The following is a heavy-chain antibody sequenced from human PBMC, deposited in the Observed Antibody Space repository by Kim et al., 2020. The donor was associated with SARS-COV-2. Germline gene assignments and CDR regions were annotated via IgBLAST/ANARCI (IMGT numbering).Heavy chain of an antibody. Sequence: SETLSLTCTVSGGSISSSFNYWGWIRQPPGKGLEWIGSVYHSGSTYDSPSLKSRVNVSVDTSKNQFSLKVTSVTAADTAVYFCARLPHDSSGYVDCWGQGILVTVSS. D-gene: IGHD3-22*01. CDR1: GGSISSSFNY. J-gene: IGHJ4*02. CDR3: ARLPHDSSGYVDC. CDR2: VYHSGST. V-gene: IGHV4-39*01.